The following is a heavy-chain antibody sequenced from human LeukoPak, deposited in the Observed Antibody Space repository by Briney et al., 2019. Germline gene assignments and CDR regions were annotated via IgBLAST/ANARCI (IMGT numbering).Heavy chain of an antibody. Sequence: GGSLRLSCAASGFTFSSYWMSWVRQAPGKGLEWVANIKQDGSEKYYVDSVKGRFTIPRDNAKNSLSLQMNSLRAEDTAVYYCARDPYNGSYGDDYYYYMDVWGKGTTVTISS. D-gene: IGHD1-26*01. CDR1: GFTFSSYW. J-gene: IGHJ6*03. CDR3: ARDPYNGSYGDDYYYYMDV. V-gene: IGHV3-7*01. CDR2: IKQDGSEK.